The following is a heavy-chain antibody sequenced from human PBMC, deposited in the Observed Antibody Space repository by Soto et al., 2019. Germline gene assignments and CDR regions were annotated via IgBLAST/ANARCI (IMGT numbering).Heavy chain of an antibody. CDR3: ARDLSPGYRTAFDY. CDR2: IWYDGSNK. CDR1: GFTFSSYG. D-gene: IGHD5-12*01. J-gene: IGHJ4*02. Sequence: GGSLRLSCAASGFTFSSYGMHWVRQAPGKGLEWVAVIWYDGSNKYYADSVKGRFTISRDNSKNTLYLQMNSLRAEDTAVYYCARDLSPGYRTAFDYWGQGTLVTVSS. V-gene: IGHV3-33*01.